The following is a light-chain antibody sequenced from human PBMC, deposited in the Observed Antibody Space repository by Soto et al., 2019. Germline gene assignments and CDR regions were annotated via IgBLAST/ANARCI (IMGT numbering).Light chain of an antibody. CDR1: QSINRS. CDR2: AAS. V-gene: IGKV1-39*01. J-gene: IGKJ5*01. Sequence: DIQMTQSPSSLSASVGDRVTITCRASQSINRSLNWYQQKPGKAPKLLIYAASSLQSGVPSRFSGSGSGTDFTLTISSLQPEDFATYYCQQSYSPPPVTFGQGTRLEIK. CDR3: QQSYSPPPVT.